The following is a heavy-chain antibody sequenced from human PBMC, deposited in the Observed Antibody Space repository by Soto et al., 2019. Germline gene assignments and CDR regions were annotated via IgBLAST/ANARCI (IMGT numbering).Heavy chain of an antibody. J-gene: IGHJ4*02. CDR2: IKSKTDGGTT. V-gene: IGHV3-15*01. CDR1: GFTFSYAW. Sequence: PGGSLRLSCAASGFTFSYAWMNWVRQAPGKGLEWVGRIKSKTDGGTTDYAAPVKGRFTVSRDDSKSTLFLQMDTLTTEDTAVYFCTTALWFGELLQDYWGQGTLVTVSS. CDR3: TTALWFGELLQDY. D-gene: IGHD3-10*01.